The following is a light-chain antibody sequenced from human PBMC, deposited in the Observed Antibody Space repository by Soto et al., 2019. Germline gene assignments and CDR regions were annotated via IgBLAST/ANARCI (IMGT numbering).Light chain of an antibody. Sequence: EIVMTQSPATLSVSPGERATLSCRASKSVSSNLDWYQQKPGQATRLLIYGASTRANGIPARFSGSGSGTAFNLTISSLQAEDFAVYYCQQYNNWPPWTFGQGTKVEIK. CDR2: GAS. J-gene: IGKJ1*01. CDR3: QQYNNWPPWT. CDR1: KSVSSN. V-gene: IGKV3-15*01.